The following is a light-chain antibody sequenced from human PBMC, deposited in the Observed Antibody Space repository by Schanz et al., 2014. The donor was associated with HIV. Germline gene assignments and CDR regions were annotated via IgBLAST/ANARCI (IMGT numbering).Light chain of an antibody. J-gene: IGKJ1*01. CDR2: AAS. CDR3: QEYDVAPRT. CDR1: QGIKNY. Sequence: DVQMTQSPSSLSASVGDRVTITCRASQGIKNYLAWYQQKSGRPPKLLIYAASTLQSGVPSRFSGSGSGTDYTLTIISLQPDDAASYYCQEYDVAPRTFGQGTKVEI. V-gene: IGKV1-27*01.